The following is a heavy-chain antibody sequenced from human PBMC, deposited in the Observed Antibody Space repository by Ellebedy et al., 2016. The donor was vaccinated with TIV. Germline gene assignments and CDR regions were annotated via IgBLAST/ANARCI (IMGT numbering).Heavy chain of an antibody. J-gene: IGHJ4*02. CDR1: GFTFTYFG. CDR2: ISSDGHAK. Sequence: GESLKISCAASGFTFTYFGMHWVRQTPGKGLQWVALISSDGHAKSYADSVKGRFTISRDNSKNTLYLQMNSLRAEDTAIYYCARDSGWEHAYWGQGTLVTVSA. V-gene: IGHV3-30*03. D-gene: IGHD3-10*01. CDR3: ARDSGWEHAY.